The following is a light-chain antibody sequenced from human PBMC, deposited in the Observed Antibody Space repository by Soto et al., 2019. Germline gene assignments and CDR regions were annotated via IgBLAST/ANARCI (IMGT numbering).Light chain of an antibody. CDR3: MQATHFPRT. J-gene: IGKJ1*01. V-gene: IGKV2-24*01. CDR1: QSLAHSDGNTY. Sequence: DVVMTQTPLSSPVTLGQPASLSCRSSQSLAHSDGNTYLSWLQQRPGQPPRLLIYKVSNRLSGVPNRFSASGAETDFTLKISRVEAEDVGLYYCMQATHFPRTFGQGTKVDIK. CDR2: KVS.